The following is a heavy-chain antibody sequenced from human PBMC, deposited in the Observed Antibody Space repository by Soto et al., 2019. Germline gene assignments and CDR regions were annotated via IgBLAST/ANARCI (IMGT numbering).Heavy chain of an antibody. CDR1: GGSIISYY. V-gene: IGHV4-4*07. J-gene: IGHJ4*02. CDR2: IYTSGST. Sequence: PSETLSLTCTVSGGSIISYYCIFIRHPAGKGLEWIGRIYTSGSTNYNPSLKSRVTMSVDTSKNQFSLKLSSVTAADTAVYYCASSEKAVAGLFDYWGQGTLVTVSS. CDR3: ASSEKAVAGLFDY. D-gene: IGHD6-19*01.